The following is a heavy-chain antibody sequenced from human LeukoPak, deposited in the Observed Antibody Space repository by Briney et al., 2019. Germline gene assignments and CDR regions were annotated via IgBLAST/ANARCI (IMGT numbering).Heavy chain of an antibody. D-gene: IGHD1-1*01. V-gene: IGHV4-59*01. CDR2: IYYTGNT. CDR3: ARDRLQLQS. Sequence: PSETLSLTCTVSGGSISNYYWNWIRQPPGKGLEWIGYIYYTGNTNYNPSLKSRVTISVDTSKDQFSLKLSSVTAADTAVYYCARDRLQLQSWGQGTLVTVSS. CDR1: GGSISNYY. J-gene: IGHJ5*02.